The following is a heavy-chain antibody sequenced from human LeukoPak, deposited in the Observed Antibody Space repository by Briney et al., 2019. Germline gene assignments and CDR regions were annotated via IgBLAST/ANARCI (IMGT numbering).Heavy chain of an antibody. J-gene: IGHJ4*02. D-gene: IGHD6-25*01. Sequence: ASVKVSCKASGYTFIVHYIHWVRQAPGQGLEWMGWVNPSSGGTNYAQKFQDRVTMTRDTSISTAYMELSSLRSDDTAVYYCARTRSGKPDFWGQGTLATVSS. CDR2: VNPSSGGT. V-gene: IGHV1-2*02. CDR3: ARTRSGKPDF. CDR1: GYTFIVHY.